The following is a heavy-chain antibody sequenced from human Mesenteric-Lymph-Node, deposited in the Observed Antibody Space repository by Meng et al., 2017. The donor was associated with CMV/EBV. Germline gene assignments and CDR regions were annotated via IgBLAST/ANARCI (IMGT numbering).Heavy chain of an antibody. Sequence: GGSLRLSCQGSEYSFSNYWIGWVRQMPGKGLEWMGSIYPRDSDTRYSPSCQGQVTISADKSISTAYLQWSSLKASDTAMYYCARRELAYGDYSFDYWGQGTLVTVSS. J-gene: IGHJ4*02. CDR3: ARRELAYGDYSFDY. CDR1: EYSFSNYW. V-gene: IGHV5-51*01. CDR2: IYPRDSDT. D-gene: IGHD4-17*01.